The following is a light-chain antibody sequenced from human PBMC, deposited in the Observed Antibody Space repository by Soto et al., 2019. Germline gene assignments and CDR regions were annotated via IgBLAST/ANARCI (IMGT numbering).Light chain of an antibody. CDR1: SSNIGSNN. Sequence: VLTQPPSASATPGQRVTISCSGSSSNIGSNNVEWYQHLPGTAPKLLIYSNNQGPSGVPDRFSGSKSGTSASLAISGLQSEDEADYYCASWDDSLNGLVIGGGTQMTV. V-gene: IGLV1-44*01. CDR3: ASWDDSLNGLV. J-gene: IGLJ3*02. CDR2: SNN.